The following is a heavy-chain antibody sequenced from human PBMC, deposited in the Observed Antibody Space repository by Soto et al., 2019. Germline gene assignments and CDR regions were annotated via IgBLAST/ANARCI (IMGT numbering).Heavy chain of an antibody. CDR3: ARAPLYGGQAY. J-gene: IGHJ4*02. CDR2: IYSGGST. CDR1: GFSVNSDY. V-gene: IGHV3-66*01. Sequence: EVPLVESGGGLVQPGGSLRLSCAASGFSVNSDYMTWVRQAPGKGLEWVSVIYSGGSTYYTDSVKGRFTMSRDNSKHPLYLQMSSLRAEDTAVYYCARAPLYGGQAYWGQGTLVTVSS. D-gene: IGHD4-17*01.